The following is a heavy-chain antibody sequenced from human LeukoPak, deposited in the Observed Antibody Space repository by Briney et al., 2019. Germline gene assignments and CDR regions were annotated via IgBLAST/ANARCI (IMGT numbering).Heavy chain of an antibody. CDR2: IVPTPAIT. D-gene: IGHD2-21*01. CDR3: ARRADCGGSCFINYFDS. CDR1: GGTFSSYA. J-gene: IGHJ4*02. V-gene: IGHV1-69*04. Sequence: SVKVSCKVSGGTFSSYAISGVREAPGQGLEWMGRIVPTPAITNYAQNFQGRDTITADKSSNTVYMELSSLRSEDTAVYYCARRADCGGSCFINYFDSWGQGTLVTVSS.